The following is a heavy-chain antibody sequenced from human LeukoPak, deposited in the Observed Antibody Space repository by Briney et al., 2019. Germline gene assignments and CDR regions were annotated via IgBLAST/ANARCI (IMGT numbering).Heavy chain of an antibody. V-gene: IGHV3-11*01. D-gene: IGHD2-2*01. CDR3: AKFRPRANPIEVDPVAIDP. J-gene: IGHJ5*02. CDR2: ISSSGSTI. Sequence: GGSLRLSCAASGFTFSDYYMSWIRQAPGKGLEWVSYISSSGSTIYYADSVKGRFTISRDNAKNSLYLQMNSLRAEDTAVYYCAKFRPRANPIEVDPVAIDPWGQGTLATVSS. CDR1: GFTFSDYY.